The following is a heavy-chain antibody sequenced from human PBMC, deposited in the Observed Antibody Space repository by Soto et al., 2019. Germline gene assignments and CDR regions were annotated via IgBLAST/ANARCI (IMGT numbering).Heavy chain of an antibody. V-gene: IGHV4-31*03. D-gene: IGHD3-10*01. CDR3: ARSMVRGVILKREDYYYGMDV. CDR1: GGSISSGGYY. CDR2: IYYSGST. Sequence: QVQLQESGPGLVKPSQTLSLTCTVSGGSISSGGYYWSWIRQHPGKGLEWIGYIYYSGSTYYNPSLKSRVTISVDTSKNQFSLKLSSVTAADTAVYYCARSMVRGVILKREDYYYGMDVWGQGTTVTVSS. J-gene: IGHJ6*02.